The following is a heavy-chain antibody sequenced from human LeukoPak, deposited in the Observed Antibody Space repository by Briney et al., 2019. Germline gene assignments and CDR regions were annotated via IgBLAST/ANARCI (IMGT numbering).Heavy chain of an antibody. D-gene: IGHD3-22*01. CDR3: ARVPKRRYDSSGYYLDY. V-gene: IGHV4-34*01. CDR2: INHSGST. CDR1: GGSFSGYY. J-gene: IGHJ4*02. Sequence: PSETLSLTCAVYGGSFSGYYWSWIRQPPGKGLEWIGEINHSGSTNYNPSLKSRVTISVDTSKNQFSLKLSSVTAADTAVYYCARVPKRRYDSSGYYLDYWGQGTLVTVSS.